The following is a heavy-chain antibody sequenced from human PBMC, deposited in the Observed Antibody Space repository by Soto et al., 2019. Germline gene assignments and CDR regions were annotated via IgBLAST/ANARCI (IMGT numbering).Heavy chain of an antibody. CDR3: ARDFSVWFGELLYSYFDY. D-gene: IGHD3-10*01. V-gene: IGHV3-21*01. Sequence: EVQLVESGGGLVKPGGSLRLSCAASGFTFSSYSMNWVRQAPGKGLEWVSSISSSSSYIYYADSVKGRFTISRDNAKNSLYLQMNSRRAEDTAVYYCARDFSVWFGELLYSYFDYWGQGTLVTVSS. CDR2: ISSSSSYI. J-gene: IGHJ4*02. CDR1: GFTFSSYS.